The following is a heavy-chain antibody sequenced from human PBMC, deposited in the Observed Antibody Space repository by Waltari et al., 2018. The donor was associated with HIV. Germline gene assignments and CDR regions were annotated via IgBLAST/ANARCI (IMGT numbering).Heavy chain of an antibody. CDR3: ARALWSGYYTPYYFDY. Sequence: QVQLVQSGAEVKKPRASVKVSCNASGSTFPSYGISWVRQAPGQGLEWMGWISAYNGHTNYAQKLQGRGTMTTDTSTSTAYMDLRSLRSDDTAFYYCARALWSGYYTPYYFDYWGQGTLVTVSS. CDR1: GSTFPSYG. J-gene: IGHJ4*02. V-gene: IGHV1-18*01. D-gene: IGHD3-3*01. CDR2: ISAYNGHT.